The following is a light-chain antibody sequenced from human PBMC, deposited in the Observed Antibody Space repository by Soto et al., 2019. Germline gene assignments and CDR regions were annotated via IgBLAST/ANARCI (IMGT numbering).Light chain of an antibody. CDR3: QQYGSSPLT. CDR2: DAS. CDR1: QSVTSDY. Sequence: EIVLTQSPGTLSLSPGERATLSCRASQSVTSDYFAWYQQKPGQAPKLIIYDASSKATGIPDRFSGSGSGTDFTLTISRLEPEDVAVYYCQQYGSSPLTFGGGTKVEIK. J-gene: IGKJ4*01. V-gene: IGKV3-20*01.